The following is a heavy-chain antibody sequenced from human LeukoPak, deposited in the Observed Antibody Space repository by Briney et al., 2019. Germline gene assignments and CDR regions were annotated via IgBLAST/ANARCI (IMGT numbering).Heavy chain of an antibody. D-gene: IGHD2-2*01. CDR1: GFTFSSYS. J-gene: IGHJ6*02. CDR3: AKDTVVVVPAATLSYYYHGMDV. V-gene: IGHV3-21*01. CDR2: ISSSSSYI. Sequence: GGSLRLSCAASGFTFSSYSMNWVRQAPGKGLEWVSSISSSSSYIYYADSVKGRFTISRDNAKNTLYLQMNSLRAEDTAVYYCAKDTVVVVPAATLSYYYHGMDVWGQGTTVTASS.